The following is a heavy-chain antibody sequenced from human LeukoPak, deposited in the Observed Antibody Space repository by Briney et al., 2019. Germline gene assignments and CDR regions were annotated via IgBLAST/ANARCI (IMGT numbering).Heavy chain of an antibody. Sequence: PGGSLRLSCAASGFTFSSYSMNWVRQAPGKGLEWVSSISSSSSYIYYADSVKGRFTISRDNAKNSLYLQMNSLRAEDTAVYCCARDGGGDFWSGFYYYYGMDVWGQGTTVTVSS. CDR1: GFTFSSYS. V-gene: IGHV3-21*01. CDR2: ISSSSSYI. J-gene: IGHJ6*02. D-gene: IGHD3-3*01. CDR3: ARDGGGDFWSGFYYYYGMDV.